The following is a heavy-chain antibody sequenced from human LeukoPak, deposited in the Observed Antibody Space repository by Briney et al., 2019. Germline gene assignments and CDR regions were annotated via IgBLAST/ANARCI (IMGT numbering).Heavy chain of an antibody. CDR3: ARDGGGFDY. V-gene: IGHV1-2*02. Sequence: ASVTVSFMSSVYTFTYYYMHWVRQAPGQGLEWMGWINPNSGGTNYAQKFQGRVTMTRDTSISTAYMELSRLRSDDTAVYYCARDGGGFDYWGQGTLVTVSS. D-gene: IGHD3-16*01. CDR2: INPNSGGT. CDR1: VYTFTYYY. J-gene: IGHJ4*02.